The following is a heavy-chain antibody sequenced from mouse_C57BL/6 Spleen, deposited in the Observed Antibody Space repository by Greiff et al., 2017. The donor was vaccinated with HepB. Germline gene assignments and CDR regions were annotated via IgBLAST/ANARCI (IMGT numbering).Heavy chain of an antibody. D-gene: IGHD2-3*01. CDR2: IDPSDSYT. Sequence: QVQLQQPGAELVMPGASVKLSCKASGYTFTSYWMHWVKQRPGQGLEWIGEIDPSDSYTNYNQKFKGKSTLTVDKSSSTAYIQLSSLTSEDSAVYYCARRSGYYSYAMDYWGQGTSVTVSS. V-gene: IGHV1-69*01. J-gene: IGHJ4*01. CDR1: GYTFTSYW. CDR3: ARRSGYYSYAMDY.